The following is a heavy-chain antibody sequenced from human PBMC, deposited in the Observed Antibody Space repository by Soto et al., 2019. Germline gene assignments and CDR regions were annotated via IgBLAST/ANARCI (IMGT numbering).Heavy chain of an antibody. J-gene: IGHJ5*02. CDR3: ARDTYYAPFDP. D-gene: IGHD3-10*01. CDR2: IKGDGSGP. CDR1: GFTFSSYL. V-gene: IGHV3-74*01. Sequence: GGSLRLSCAASGFTFSSYLMHWVRQAPGKGLVWVSRIKGDGSGPTYADSVKGRFTISRDNAKNTLYLQMNSLTADDTAVYYCARDTYYAPFDPWGQGTLVTVSS.